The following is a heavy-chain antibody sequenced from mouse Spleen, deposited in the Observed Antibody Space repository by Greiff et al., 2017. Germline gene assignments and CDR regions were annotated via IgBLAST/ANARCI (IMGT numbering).Heavy chain of an antibody. CDR3: ARRDTAVPWYLDV. CDR1: GFSLTSYG. D-gene: IGHD1-1*01. Sequence: VQLKQSGPGLVQPSQCLSITCTVSGFSLTSYGVHWVRQSPGKGLEWLGVIWSGGSTDYNAAFISRLSISKDNSKSQVFFKMNRLQADDTAKYYCARRDTAVPWYLDVWGAGTTVTVSS. J-gene: IGHJ1*01. V-gene: IGHV2-2*01. CDR2: IWSGGST.